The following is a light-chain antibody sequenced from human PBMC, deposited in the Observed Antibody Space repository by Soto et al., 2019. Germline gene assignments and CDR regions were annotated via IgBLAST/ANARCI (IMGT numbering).Light chain of an antibody. V-gene: IGLV3-25*03. CDR2: KDS. CDR3: QSADSSGTYRV. Sequence: SYELTQPPSVSVSPGQTARITCSGDALPKQYAYWYQQKPGQAPVLVICKDSERPSGIPERFSGSSSGTTVTLTISGVQAEDEADYYCQSADSSGTYRVFGTGTKLTVL. J-gene: IGLJ1*01. CDR1: ALPKQY.